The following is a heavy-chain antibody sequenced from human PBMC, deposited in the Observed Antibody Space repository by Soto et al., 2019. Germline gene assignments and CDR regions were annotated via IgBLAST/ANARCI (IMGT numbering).Heavy chain of an antibody. CDR2: MNPNSGNT. J-gene: IGHJ5*02. Sequence: QVQLVQSGAEVKKPGASVKVSCKASGYTFTSYDINWVRQATGQGLEWMGWMNPNSGNTGYAQKFQGRVTMTRNTSISTAYMELSSLRSEDTAVYYCARRKSVNCISTSCYRRNWFDPWGQGTLVTVSS. CDR1: GYTFTSYD. D-gene: IGHD2-2*01. CDR3: ARRKSVNCISTSCYRRNWFDP. V-gene: IGHV1-8*01.